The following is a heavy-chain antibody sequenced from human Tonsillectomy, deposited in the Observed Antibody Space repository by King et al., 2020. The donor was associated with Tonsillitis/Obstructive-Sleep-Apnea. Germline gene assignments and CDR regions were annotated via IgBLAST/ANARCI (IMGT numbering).Heavy chain of an antibody. CDR1: GFTVSSNY. J-gene: IGHJ4*02. V-gene: IGHV3-66*01. CDR3: ARETPAGTSYFDY. Sequence: VQLVESGGGLAQPGGSLRLSCAASGFTVSSNYMSWVRQAPGKGLEWVSVIYSGGSTYYADSVKGRFTISRDNSKNTLYLQMNSLRAEDTAVYYCARETPAGTSYFDYWGQGTLVTVSS. D-gene: IGHD6-19*01. CDR2: IYSGGST.